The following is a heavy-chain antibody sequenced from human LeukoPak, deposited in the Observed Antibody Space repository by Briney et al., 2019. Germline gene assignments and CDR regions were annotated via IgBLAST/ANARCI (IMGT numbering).Heavy chain of an antibody. J-gene: IGHJ6*02. V-gene: IGHV3-66*02. D-gene: IGHD3-22*01. CDR2: IYSGGST. Sequence: VGCLRLSRAPSGVAPSSNYMSWVRQAPRKGLGWVSGIYSGGSTYYADPVKGRVTISRDNSKNTLYLQMNSLRAEDTAVYYCARDYYDSSGYNTYYGMDVWGQGTTVTVSS. CDR1: GVAPSSNY. CDR3: ARDYYDSSGYNTYYGMDV.